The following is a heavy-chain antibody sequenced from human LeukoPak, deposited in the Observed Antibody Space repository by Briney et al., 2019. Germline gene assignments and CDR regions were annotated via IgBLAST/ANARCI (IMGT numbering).Heavy chain of an antibody. CDR1: GGSFSGYY. J-gene: IGHJ4*02. Sequence: PSETLSLTCAVYGGSFSGYYWSWIRQPPGKGLEWIGEIKHSGSTNYNPSLRSRGAISVDTSKNQFSLKLSSVTAADTAVYYCARGRRNDYVWGSYRSGYFDYWGQGTLVTVSS. CDR2: IKHSGST. V-gene: IGHV4-34*01. D-gene: IGHD3-16*02. CDR3: ARGRRNDYVWGSYRSGYFDY.